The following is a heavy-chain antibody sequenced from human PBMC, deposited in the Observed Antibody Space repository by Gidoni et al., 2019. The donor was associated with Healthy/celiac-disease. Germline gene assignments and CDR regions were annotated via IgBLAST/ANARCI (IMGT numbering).Heavy chain of an antibody. D-gene: IGHD1-1*01. V-gene: IGHV3-21*01. Sequence: EVQLVESGGGLVKPGGSLRLSCAASGFTFSSYSMNWVGQAPGKGLEWVSSISSSSSYIYSADSVKGRFTISRDNAKNSLYLQMNSLRAEDTAVYYCAREGTPGSLDYWGQGTLVTVSS. CDR3: AREGTPGSLDY. J-gene: IGHJ4*02. CDR1: GFTFSSYS. CDR2: ISSSSSYI.